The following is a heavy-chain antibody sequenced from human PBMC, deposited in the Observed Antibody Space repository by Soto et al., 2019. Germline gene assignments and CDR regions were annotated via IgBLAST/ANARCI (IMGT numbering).Heavy chain of an antibody. D-gene: IGHD3-3*01. J-gene: IGHJ4*02. CDR2: IYPSDSDN. V-gene: IGHV5-51*01. Sequence: GESLKISCKGSGYNFAGYWISWVRQMPGKGLELMGIIYPSDSDNRYRPSFQGQVTISADKSISSAYLQWSSLRASDIAMCYCARGGVSTRTFDFWGQGTPVTVP. CDR1: GYNFAGYW. CDR3: ARGGVSTRTFDF.